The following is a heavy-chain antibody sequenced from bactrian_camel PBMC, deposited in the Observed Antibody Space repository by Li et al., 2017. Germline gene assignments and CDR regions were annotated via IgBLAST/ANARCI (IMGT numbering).Heavy chain of an antibody. V-gene: IGHV3S31*01. CDR3: TNRLWSATFDNY. CDR1: GFTFSNYG. D-gene: IGHD1*01. Sequence: VQLVESGGGLMSPGGSLRLSCAASGFTFSNYGMNWVRQAPGKGHEWVSRINNGGGSTYDTDSVKGRFTISRDNAKNTLYLRLNSQKTEDTAMYYCTNRLWSATFDNYWGQGTQVTVS. J-gene: IGHJ4*01. CDR2: INNGGGST.